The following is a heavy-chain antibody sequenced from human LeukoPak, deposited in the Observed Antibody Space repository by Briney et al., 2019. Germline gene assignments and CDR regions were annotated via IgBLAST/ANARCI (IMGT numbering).Heavy chain of an antibody. Sequence: PSETLSLTCTVSGASISHYYWSWIRQTPERGLEWMGHVHTSGGSTHYPSLKTRLPMPIDTSRSQLSLKLIAVTAADTAVYFCARLGSYHDFWGQGALVTVSS. D-gene: IGHD1-26*01. J-gene: IGHJ4*02. CDR3: ARLGSYHDF. CDR2: VHTSGGS. CDR1: GASISHYY. V-gene: IGHV4-4*09.